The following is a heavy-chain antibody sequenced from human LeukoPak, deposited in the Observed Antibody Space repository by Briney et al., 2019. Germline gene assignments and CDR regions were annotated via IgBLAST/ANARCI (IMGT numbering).Heavy chain of an antibody. D-gene: IGHD3-16*01. CDR2: IYYSGST. J-gene: IGHJ4*02. CDR1: GGSSSSNSYY. CDR3: ARVTGYVMGDYFDY. Sequence: SETLSLTCTVSGGSSSSNSYYWGCIRQPPGKGLEWIGSIYYSGSTYYNPSLKSRVTISVDTSKNQFSLRLSSVTAADTAVYYCARVTGYVMGDYFDYWGQGTLVTVSS. V-gene: IGHV4-39*07.